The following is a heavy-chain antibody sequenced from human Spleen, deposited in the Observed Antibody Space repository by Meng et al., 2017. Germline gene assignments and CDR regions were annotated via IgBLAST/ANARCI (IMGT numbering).Heavy chain of an antibody. V-gene: IGHV1-69*05. J-gene: IGHJ6*02. CDR1: GGIFSNYV. Sequence: SVKVSCKALGGIFSNYVIGWVRQAPGQGLEWMGGINAVFGTTNYAQKFQGRVTITTDESTSTVYMELTRLTSEDTAVYYCARDQNYPYGMDVWGQGTTVTVSS. CDR3: ARDQNYPYGMDV. D-gene: IGHD5-24*01. CDR2: INAVFGTT.